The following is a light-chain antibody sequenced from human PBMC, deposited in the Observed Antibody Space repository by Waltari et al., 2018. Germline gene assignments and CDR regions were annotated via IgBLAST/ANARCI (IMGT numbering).Light chain of an antibody. V-gene: IGKV1-39*01. Sequence: DIQMPQAPSSLSASVGDRVTITCRASQSITAHLNWCQQQPGRAPKLLIHTASSLQSGVPARFSGSGSWTHFTLTISGLQPEDFATYFCQQRYITPYTFGQGTKLEIK. CDR1: QSITAH. CDR3: QQRYITPYT. CDR2: TAS. J-gene: IGKJ2*01.